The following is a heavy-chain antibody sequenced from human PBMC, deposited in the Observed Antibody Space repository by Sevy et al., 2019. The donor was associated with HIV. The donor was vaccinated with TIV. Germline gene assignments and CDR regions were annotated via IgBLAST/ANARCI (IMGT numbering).Heavy chain of an antibody. V-gene: IGHV3-21*01. Sequence: GGSLRLSCAASGFTFSSYNMNWVRQAPGKGLEWVPSISGLSNYIYYADSMKGRFTISRDNAKNSLYLQMNSLRAEDTAIYYCATGPPDGSYDYFDYWGQGTLVTVSS. J-gene: IGHJ4*02. D-gene: IGHD1-26*01. CDR2: ISGLSNYI. CDR3: ATGPPDGSYDYFDY. CDR1: GFTFSSYN.